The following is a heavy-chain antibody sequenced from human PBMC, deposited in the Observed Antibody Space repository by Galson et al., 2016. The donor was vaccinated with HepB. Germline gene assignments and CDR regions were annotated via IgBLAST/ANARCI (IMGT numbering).Heavy chain of an antibody. Sequence: CAIPGESVSSNSAAWNWSRQSPSRGLEWLGRTYYRSKWYNDYAESVKSRITINPDTSKNQFSLQLHSVTPDDTAFYYCAGEGASGYALDYWGQGTLVTVSS. CDR2: TYYRSKWYN. V-gene: IGHV6-1*01. D-gene: IGHD6-25*01. CDR1: GESVSSNSAA. J-gene: IGHJ4*02. CDR3: AGEGASGYALDY.